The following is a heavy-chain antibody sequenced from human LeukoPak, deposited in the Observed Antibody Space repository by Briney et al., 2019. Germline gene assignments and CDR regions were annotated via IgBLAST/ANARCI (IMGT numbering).Heavy chain of an antibody. V-gene: IGHV1-2*02. Sequence: GASVKVSCKASGYSFTDYYMHWVRQAAGQGLEWMGWINPNNGDSNYAQKFQGRVTVTRDTSISTAYMELSSLRSDDTAVYHCARGRPDYWGQGTLVTVSS. CDR1: GYSFTDYY. CDR2: INPNNGDS. D-gene: IGHD6-25*01. CDR3: ARGRPDY. J-gene: IGHJ4*02.